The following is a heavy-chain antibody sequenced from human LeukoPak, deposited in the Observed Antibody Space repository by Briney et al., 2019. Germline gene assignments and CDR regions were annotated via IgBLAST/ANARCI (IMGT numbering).Heavy chain of an antibody. CDR2: IKQDGSEK. CDR3: ASGSVAYSIPFDA. CDR1: GFTFSSYW. J-gene: IGHJ5*02. D-gene: IGHD6-13*01. V-gene: IGHV3-7*01. Sequence: AGGSLRLSWAASGFTFSSYWMSWVRQAPGKGLEWVANIKQDGSEKYYVDSVKGRFTISRDNAKNSLYLQMNSLRAEDTAVYYCASGSVAYSIPFDAWGQGTLVTDSS.